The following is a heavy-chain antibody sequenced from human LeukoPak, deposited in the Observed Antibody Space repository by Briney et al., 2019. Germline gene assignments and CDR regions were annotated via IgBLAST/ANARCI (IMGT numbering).Heavy chain of an antibody. CDR2: ISSSGNTI. V-gene: IGHV3-11*01. D-gene: IGHD6-13*01. CDR3: ARPKYSSSWQIFDY. J-gene: IGHJ4*02. CDR1: GFTFSDYY. Sequence: KPGGSLRLSCAASGFTFSDYYMSWIRQAPGKGLEWVSYISSSGNTIYYADSVKGRFTISRDNAKNSVFLQMNSLRAEDTAVYYCARPKYSSSWQIFDYWGQGTLVTASP.